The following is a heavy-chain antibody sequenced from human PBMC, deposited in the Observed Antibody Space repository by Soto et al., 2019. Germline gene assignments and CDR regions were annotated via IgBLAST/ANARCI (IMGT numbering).Heavy chain of an antibody. V-gene: IGHV4-34*01. CDR3: ARRYSGYDFDY. CDR1: GGSFSGYY. J-gene: IGHJ4*02. Sequence: QVQLQQWGAGLLKPSETLSLTCAVYGGSFSGYYWSWIRQPPGKGLEWIGEINHSGSTNYNPSLKSRVTISVDTSKKQFSLKLSSVTAADTAVYYCARRYSGYDFDYWGQGTLVTVSS. CDR2: INHSGST. D-gene: IGHD5-12*01.